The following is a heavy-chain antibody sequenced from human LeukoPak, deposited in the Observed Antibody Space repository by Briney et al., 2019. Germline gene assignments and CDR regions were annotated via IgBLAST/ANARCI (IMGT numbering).Heavy chain of an antibody. CDR3: ARGHRRIAAAGTEGDY. D-gene: IGHD6-13*01. CDR1: VGTFSSYA. J-gene: IGHJ4*02. V-gene: IGHV1-69*04. CDR2: IIPILGIA. Sequence: GSSVNVSCKASVGTFSSYAISWVRQAPGQGLEWMGRIIPILGIANYAQKFQGRVTMTRNTSISTAYMELSSLRSEDTAVYYCARGHRRIAAAGTEGDYWGQGTLVTVSS.